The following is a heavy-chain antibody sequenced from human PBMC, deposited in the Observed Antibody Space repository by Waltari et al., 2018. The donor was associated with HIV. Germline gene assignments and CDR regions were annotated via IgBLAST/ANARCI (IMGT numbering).Heavy chain of an antibody. Sequence: QVQLVQSGAEVKKPGASVKVSCKASGYTFTSSYMHWVRQAPGQGLEWMGIINPSGGSTSYAQKFQGRVTMTRDTSTSTVYMELSSLRSEDTAVYYCARDRGEKAVAGTMDYWGQGTLVTVSS. CDR3: ARDRGEKAVAGTMDY. D-gene: IGHD6-19*01. J-gene: IGHJ4*02. CDR2: INPSGGST. V-gene: IGHV1-46*01. CDR1: GYTFTSSY.